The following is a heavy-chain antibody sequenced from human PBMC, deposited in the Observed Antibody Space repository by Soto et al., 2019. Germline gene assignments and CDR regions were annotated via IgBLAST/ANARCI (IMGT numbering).Heavy chain of an antibody. CDR1: GFTFGRHG. D-gene: IGHD4-17*01. CDR3: ARDDDYGDNGLDY. CDR2: IGSDGRRA. V-gene: IGHV3-33*01. Sequence: QVQLVESGGGVVQPGGSLRLSCAASGFTFGRHGMHWVRQAPGKGLEWVAVIGSDGRRASYADSVKGRFTISRDNGQNTRDLQMSSLRAEETAVYYCARDDDYGDNGLDYWGQGTLVTVSS. J-gene: IGHJ4*02.